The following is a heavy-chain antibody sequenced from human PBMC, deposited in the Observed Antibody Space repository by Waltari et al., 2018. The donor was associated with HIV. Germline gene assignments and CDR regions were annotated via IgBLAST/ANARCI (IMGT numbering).Heavy chain of an antibody. D-gene: IGHD6-13*01. CDR3: ASGEVGYTREPLGH. CDR2: INTNSGNT. J-gene: IGHJ4*02. V-gene: IGHV1-8*01. CDR1: GYTFTSYD. Sequence: QVQLVQSGAEVKKPGASVKVSCKASGYTFTSYDINWVRQATGQGLVWMGLINTNSGNTDYAQKFQGRVTMTRNTSISTAYMELSSLRAEDTAVYYCASGEVGYTREPLGHWCQGTLVTVSS.